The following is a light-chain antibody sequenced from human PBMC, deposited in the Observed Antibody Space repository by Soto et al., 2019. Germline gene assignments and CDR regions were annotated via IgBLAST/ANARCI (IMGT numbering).Light chain of an antibody. CDR2: KND. CDR3: QSYDSFSVV. J-gene: IGLJ2*01. CDR1: GGSIASNH. V-gene: IGLV6-57*04. Sequence: NFMLTQPHSVSESPGKTVTISCTRSGGSIASNHVQWYQQRPGSAPTTVIYKNDQRPSGVPDRFSGSIDSSSNSASLTISGLTTEDEADFYCQSYDSFSVVFGGGTKLNVL.